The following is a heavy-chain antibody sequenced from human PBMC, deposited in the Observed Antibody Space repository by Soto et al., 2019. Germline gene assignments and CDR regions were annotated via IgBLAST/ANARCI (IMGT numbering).Heavy chain of an antibody. V-gene: IGHV4-59*01. Sequence: SETLSLTCTVSGGSISSYYWSWIRQPPGKGLEWIGYIYYSGSTNYNPSLKSRVTISVDTSKNQFSLKLNSVTAADTAFYYCARTVALTGTNWFDPWGRGTLVTVSS. J-gene: IGHJ5*02. D-gene: IGHD6-19*01. CDR3: ARTVALTGTNWFDP. CDR2: IYYSGST. CDR1: GGSISSYY.